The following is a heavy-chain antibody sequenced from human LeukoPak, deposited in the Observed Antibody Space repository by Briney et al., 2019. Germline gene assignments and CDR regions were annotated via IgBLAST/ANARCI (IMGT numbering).Heavy chain of an antibody. CDR2: MYLSGTT. Sequence: SGTLSLTCTVSGDSINSLDLWSWVRQPPGEGLEWIGEMYLSGTTHSNPSVKSRVTISIDKSKNQFFLNLSSVTAADTAVYYCAGLVGRYSSGLYYYYFDYWGQGTLVTVSS. V-gene: IGHV4-4*02. J-gene: IGHJ4*02. CDR1: GDSINSLDL. CDR3: AGLVGRYSSGLYYYYFDY. D-gene: IGHD3-22*01.